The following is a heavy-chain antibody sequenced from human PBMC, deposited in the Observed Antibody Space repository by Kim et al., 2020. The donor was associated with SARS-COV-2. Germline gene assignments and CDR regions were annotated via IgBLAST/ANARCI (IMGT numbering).Heavy chain of an antibody. Sequence: TPYPKGRVTISVNTSKNQFSLKLRFVTAADTAVYYCARLSRSGWYYFDYWGQGTLVTVSS. J-gene: IGHJ4*02. D-gene: IGHD6-19*01. V-gene: IGHV4-39*01. CDR3: ARLSRSGWYYFDY.